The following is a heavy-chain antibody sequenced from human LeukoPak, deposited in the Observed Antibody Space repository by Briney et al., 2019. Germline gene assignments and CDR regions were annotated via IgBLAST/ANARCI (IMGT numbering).Heavy chain of an antibody. CDR2: ISSSSSYT. D-gene: IGHD1-26*01. CDR1: GIPFSDFY. V-gene: IGHV3-11*05. J-gene: IGHJ4*02. Sequence: PGGSLRLSCVVSGIPFSDFYMNWIRQAPGKGLEWISYISSSSSYTDYAESVKGRFTISRDNAKSALYLQMNDLRVEDTAVYYCARAIGATPTLDYWGLGTLVTVSS. CDR3: ARAIGATPTLDY.